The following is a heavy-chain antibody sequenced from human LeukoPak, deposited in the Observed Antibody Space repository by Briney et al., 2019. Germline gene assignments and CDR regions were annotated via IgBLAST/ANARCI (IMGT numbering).Heavy chain of an antibody. D-gene: IGHD1-1*01. Sequence: SETLSLTCTVSGGSISPYYWSWIRQPPGKGLEWIGYIYYSGSTNYNPSLKSRVTIPVDTSKNQFSLKLTSVTAADTAVYYCARWANWNHDHWGQGTLVTVSS. CDR3: ARWANWNHDH. CDR2: IYYSGST. CDR1: GGSISPYY. J-gene: IGHJ5*02. V-gene: IGHV4-59*01.